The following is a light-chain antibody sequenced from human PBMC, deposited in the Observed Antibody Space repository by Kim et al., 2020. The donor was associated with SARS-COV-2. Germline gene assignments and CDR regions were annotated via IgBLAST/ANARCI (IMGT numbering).Light chain of an antibody. Sequence: SSELTQDPAVSVALGQTVTIACQGDSLREFYASWYQLKPGQAPLLLIYRNNSRPSGIPDRFSGFTSGNIASLTITGAQAEDAADYSCHSRANNLRYRVFGGGTKVTVL. CDR1: SLREFY. CDR2: RNN. V-gene: IGLV3-19*01. CDR3: HSRANNLRYRV. J-gene: IGLJ2*01.